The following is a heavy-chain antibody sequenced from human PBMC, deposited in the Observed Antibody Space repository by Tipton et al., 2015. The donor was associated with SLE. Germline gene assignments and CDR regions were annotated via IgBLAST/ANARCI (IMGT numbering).Heavy chain of an antibody. D-gene: IGHD2-2*01. Sequence: TLSLTCTVSGASISSSSYYWVWFRQPPGKGLEWTGSVYYSGSTSYNPSLKSRVTISIDTSKRQFSLQLSSVTAADTAVYYCVRGVPCQYYYYLDVWGKGTTVTVSS. CDR3: VRGVPCQYYYYLDV. V-gene: IGHV4-39*07. CDR2: VYYSGST. CDR1: GASISSSSYY. J-gene: IGHJ6*03.